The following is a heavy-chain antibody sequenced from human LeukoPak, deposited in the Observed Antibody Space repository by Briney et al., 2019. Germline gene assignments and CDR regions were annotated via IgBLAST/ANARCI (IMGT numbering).Heavy chain of an antibody. D-gene: IGHD3-22*01. J-gene: IGHJ4*02. CDR1: GFTFSSYS. Sequence: GGSLRLSCAASGFTFSSYSMNWVRQAPGKGLEWVSYISSSSDTIYYADSVKGRFTISRDNSKNTLYLQMNSLRAEDTAVYYCAREGSSGYYPYWGQGILVTVSS. CDR2: ISSSSDTI. V-gene: IGHV3-48*01. CDR3: AREGSSGYYPY.